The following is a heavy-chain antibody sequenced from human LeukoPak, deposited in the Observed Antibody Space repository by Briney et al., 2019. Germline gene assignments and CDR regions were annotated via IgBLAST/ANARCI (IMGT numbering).Heavy chain of an antibody. D-gene: IGHD6-19*01. CDR3: ARHGGYSSGWLGYYFDY. Sequence: SETLSLTCAVSGYSISSGYYWGWIRPPPGKGLEWIGSIYHSGSTYYNPSLKSRVTISVDTSKNHFSLKLRSVTAADTAVYYCARHGGYSSGWLGYYFDYWGQGTLVTVSS. V-gene: IGHV4-38-2*01. CDR2: IYHSGST. J-gene: IGHJ4*02. CDR1: GYSISSGYY.